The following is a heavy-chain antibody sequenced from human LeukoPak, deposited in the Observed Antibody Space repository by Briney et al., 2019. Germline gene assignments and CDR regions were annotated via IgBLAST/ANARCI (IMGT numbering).Heavy chain of an antibody. J-gene: IGHJ6*02. CDR1: GFTFSSYG. CDR2: IWYDGSNK. V-gene: IGHV3-33*01. D-gene: IGHD6-6*01. Sequence: GRSLRLSCAASGFTFSSYGMHWVRQAPGKGLEWVAVIWYDGSNKYYADYVKGRFTISRDNSKNTLYLQMNSLRAEDTAVYYCARDQDEYSRYYYYGMDVWGQGTTVTVSS. CDR3: ARDQDEYSRYYYYGMDV.